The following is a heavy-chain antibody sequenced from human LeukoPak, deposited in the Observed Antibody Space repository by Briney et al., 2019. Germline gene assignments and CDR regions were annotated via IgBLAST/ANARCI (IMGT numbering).Heavy chain of an antibody. J-gene: IGHJ6*03. V-gene: IGHV1-69*13. Sequence: ASVTVSCKASGGTFSSYAISWVRQAPGQGLEWMGGITPIFGTPNYAQKFQGRVTITADESTSTAYMELSSLRSEDTAVYYCAGGNTMFRGVIWGNYYYYYMDVWGKGTTVTISS. CDR3: AGGNTMFRGVIWGNYYYYYMDV. D-gene: IGHD3-10*01. CDR2: ITPIFGTP. CDR1: GGTFSSYA.